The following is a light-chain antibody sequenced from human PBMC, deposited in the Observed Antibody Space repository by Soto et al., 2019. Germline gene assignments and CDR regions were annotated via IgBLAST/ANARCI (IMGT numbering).Light chain of an antibody. J-gene: IGKJ1*01. CDR1: QSVGTS. V-gene: IGKV3-20*01. Sequence: EIGFTHSSIPLSLSPGERGTLSCRASQSVGTSLAWYQQKPGQAPRLLIYGASNRATGIPDRFSGSGSGTDFTLTISKLEPEDFAVYHCQQYGGSPRTFGQGTNVDIK. CDR2: GAS. CDR3: QQYGGSPRT.